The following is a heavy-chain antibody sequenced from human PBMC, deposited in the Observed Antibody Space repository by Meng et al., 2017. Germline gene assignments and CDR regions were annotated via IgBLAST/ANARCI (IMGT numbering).Heavy chain of an antibody. CDR3: ARDLLYDILTGYYPD. D-gene: IGHD3-9*01. CDR1: GFTFSSYS. Sequence: GESLKISCAASGFTFSSYSMNWVRQAPGKGLEWVSYISSSSSYIYYADSVKGRFTISRDNAKNSLYLQMNSLRAEDTAVYYCARDLLYDILTGYYPDWGQGTLVTVSS. CDR2: ISSSSSYI. V-gene: IGHV3-21*01. J-gene: IGHJ4*02.